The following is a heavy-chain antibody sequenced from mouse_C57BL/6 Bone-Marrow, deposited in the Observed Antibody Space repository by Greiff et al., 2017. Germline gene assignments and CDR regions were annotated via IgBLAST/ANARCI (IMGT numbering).Heavy chain of an antibody. D-gene: IGHD3-2*02. J-gene: IGHJ2*01. V-gene: IGHV14-4*01. CDR3: TTLQLRPLCDY. Sequence: EVQLQQSGAELVRPGASVKLSCTASGFNIKDDYMHWVKQRPEQGLEWIGWIDPENGDTEYASKFQGKATITADTSSNTAYLQLSSLTSEDTAVYYCTTLQLRPLCDYWGQGTTLTVSS. CDR1: GFNIKDDY. CDR2: IDPENGDT.